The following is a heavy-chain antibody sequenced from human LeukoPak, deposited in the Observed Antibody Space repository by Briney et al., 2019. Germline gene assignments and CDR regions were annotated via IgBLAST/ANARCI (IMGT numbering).Heavy chain of an antibody. CDR1: GFTFSSYE. Sequence: GGSLRLSCAASGFTFSSYEMNWVRQAPGKGLEWVSYISSSGSTIYYADSVKGRFTISRDNAKNSLYLQMNSLRAEDAAVYYCARDMGDGFDYWGQGTLVTVSS. J-gene: IGHJ4*02. CDR2: ISSSGSTI. CDR3: ARDMGDGFDY. V-gene: IGHV3-48*03. D-gene: IGHD5-24*01.